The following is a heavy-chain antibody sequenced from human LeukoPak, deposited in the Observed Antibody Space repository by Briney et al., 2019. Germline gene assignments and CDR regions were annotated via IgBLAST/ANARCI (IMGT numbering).Heavy chain of an antibody. Sequence: PGGSLRLSCTASGFTFSSYPFHWVRQAPGKGLQWVAVIGYDGVNKFYTDSVKGRFTISRDDSKSTLYLQMDSLRADDTAVYYCAGDFLRGAPDYLDLWGQGTLVTVSS. CDR1: GFTFSSYP. D-gene: IGHD3-10*01. V-gene: IGHV3-30*04. CDR3: AGDFLRGAPDYLDL. J-gene: IGHJ4*02. CDR2: IGYDGVNK.